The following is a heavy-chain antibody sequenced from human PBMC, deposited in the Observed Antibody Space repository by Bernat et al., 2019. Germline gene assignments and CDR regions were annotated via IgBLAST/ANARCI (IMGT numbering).Heavy chain of an antibody. J-gene: IGHJ6*02. D-gene: IGHD2-21*01. CDR3: ARGAVVSLHSMDYYGMDV. CDR1: GGSFSGYY. Sequence: QVQLQQWGAGLLKPSETLSLTCIVYGGSFSGYYWSWIRQPPGKGLEWIGEINHSGSTNYNPSLKSRVTISVDTSKNQFSLKLSSVTAADTAVYYCARGAVVSLHSMDYYGMDVWGQGTTVTVSS. CDR2: INHSGST. V-gene: IGHV4-34*01.